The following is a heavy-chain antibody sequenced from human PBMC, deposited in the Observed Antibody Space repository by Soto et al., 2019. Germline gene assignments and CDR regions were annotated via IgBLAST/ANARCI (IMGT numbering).Heavy chain of an antibody. V-gene: IGHV4-59*01. Sequence: PSQTLSLTCTVSGGSISSYYWSLIRQPPGKGLECIWYIYYSGSTNYNPSLKSRVTISVDTAKNQFSLKLSSVTAADTAVYYCAREASTGQGRSDAFDIGGQGTLVTVSS. J-gene: IGHJ4*02. CDR2: IYYSGST. D-gene: IGHD3-16*01. CDR3: AREASTGQGRSDAFDI. CDR1: GGSISSYY.